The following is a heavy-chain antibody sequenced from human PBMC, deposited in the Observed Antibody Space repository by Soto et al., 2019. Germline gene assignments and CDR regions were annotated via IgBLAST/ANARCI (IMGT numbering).Heavy chain of an antibody. D-gene: IGHD7-27*01. Sequence: LRLSWAASGFTFSNYDMHWVRQAPGEGLEWVSGIGAASDTYYPVSVQGRFTVSRDNAKKSLYLQMNSLRAGDTAVYYCARGVLGPGDYYYGMDVWGQGTTVTVSS. CDR3: ARGVLGPGDYYYGMDV. J-gene: IGHJ6*02. V-gene: IGHV3-13*01. CDR1: GFTFSNYD. CDR2: IGAASDT.